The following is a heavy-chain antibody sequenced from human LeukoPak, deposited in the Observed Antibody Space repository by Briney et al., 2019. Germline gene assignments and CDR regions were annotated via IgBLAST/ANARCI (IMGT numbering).Heavy chain of an antibody. D-gene: IGHD2-2*01. CDR1: GGSFSGYY. V-gene: IGHV4-34*01. CDR3: ARPYVSRYCSSTSCPRGYFDY. CDR2: INHSGST. J-gene: IGHJ4*02. Sequence: KPSETLSLTCAVYGGSFSGYYWSWIRQPPGKGLEWIGEINHSGSTNYNPSLKSRVTISVDTSKNQFSLKLSSVTAADTAMYYCARPYVSRYCSSTSCPRGYFDYWGQGTLVTVSS.